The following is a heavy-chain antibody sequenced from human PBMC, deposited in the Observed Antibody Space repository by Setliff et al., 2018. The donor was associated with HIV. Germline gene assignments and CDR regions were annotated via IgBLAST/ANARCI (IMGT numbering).Heavy chain of an antibody. D-gene: IGHD3-3*01. CDR3: ARGRVTLNGVAAGHHYMDV. CDR1: GGSISSYY. Sequence: PSETLSLTCTVSGGSISSYYWSWIRQPPGKGLEWIGYIYYSGSTNYNPSLKSRVTMSVDMSKNQFSLRLMSLTAADTAIYYCARGRVTLNGVAAGHHYMDVWGKGNTVTVSS. J-gene: IGHJ6*03. V-gene: IGHV4-59*01. CDR2: IYYSGST.